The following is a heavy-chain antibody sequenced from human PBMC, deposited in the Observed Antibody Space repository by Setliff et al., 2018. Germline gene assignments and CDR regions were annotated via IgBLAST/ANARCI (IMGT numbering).Heavy chain of an antibody. CDR2: IFYSGSS. Sequence: SETLSLTCAVSGYSISNGFYWGWIRQPPGKGLEWIGYIFYSGSSNYNSSLQSRVSISVDTSKDQLSLKLDSLTAADTAVYFCARLPRTVTHFDYWGQGALVTVSS. V-gene: IGHV4-59*01. CDR1: GYSISNGFY. D-gene: IGHD4-17*01. CDR3: ARLPRTVTHFDY. J-gene: IGHJ4*02.